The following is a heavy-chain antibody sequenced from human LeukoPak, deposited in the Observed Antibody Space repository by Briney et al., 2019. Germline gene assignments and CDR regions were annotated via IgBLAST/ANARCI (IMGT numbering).Heavy chain of an antibody. CDR3: ARDQGSLTRSWYTGY. J-gene: IGHJ4*02. CDR2: INPYSGDT. Sequence: ASVKVSCKASGYTFTGYHIHWVRQAPGQGLEWMGRINPYSGDTNFAQKFQGRVTMTRDTSITTAYMDLSSLTPDDTAVYFCARDQGSLTRSWYTGYWGQGTQVSFSS. V-gene: IGHV1-2*06. CDR1: GYTFTGYH. D-gene: IGHD6-13*01.